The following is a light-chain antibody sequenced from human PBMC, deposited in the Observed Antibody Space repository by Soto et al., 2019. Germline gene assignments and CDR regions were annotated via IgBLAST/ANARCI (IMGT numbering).Light chain of an antibody. CDR2: AAS. V-gene: IGKV1-27*01. CDR3: QKYDRAPPT. Sequence: DIQLTQSPSSLSASVGDRVTITCRASQDISNYLAWYQQTPGKVPKLLIHAASTLQSGVPSRFSGSGSETDFTLTISSLQPEDGATYYCQKYDRAPPTFGPGTKVHIK. CDR1: QDISNY. J-gene: IGKJ3*01.